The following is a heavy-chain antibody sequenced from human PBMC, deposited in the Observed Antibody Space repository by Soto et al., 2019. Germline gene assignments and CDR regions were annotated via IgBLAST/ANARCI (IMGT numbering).Heavy chain of an antibody. CDR2: IIPIFGTA. CDR3: ARAYGGYPYFDY. J-gene: IGHJ4*02. CDR1: GGTFSSYA. D-gene: IGHD3-22*01. V-gene: IGHV1-69*01. Sequence: KVSCKASGGTFSSYAISWVRQAPGQGLEWMGGIIPIFGTANYAQKFQGRVTITADESTSTAYMELSSLRSEDTAVYYCARAYGGYPYFDYWGQGTLVTVSS.